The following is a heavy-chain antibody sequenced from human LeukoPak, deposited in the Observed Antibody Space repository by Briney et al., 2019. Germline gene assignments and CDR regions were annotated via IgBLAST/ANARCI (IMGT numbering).Heavy chain of an antibody. D-gene: IGHD6-6*01. CDR2: MNPNSGNT. J-gene: IGHJ5*02. V-gene: IGHV1-8*01. CDR1: GYTFTSYH. Sequence: GASVKVSCKASGYTFTSYHINWVRQATGQGLEWMGWMNPNSGNTGYAQKFQGRVTMTRNTSISTAYMELSSLRSEDTAVYYCASGPSIPNWFDPWGQGTLVTVSS. CDR3: ASGPSIPNWFDP.